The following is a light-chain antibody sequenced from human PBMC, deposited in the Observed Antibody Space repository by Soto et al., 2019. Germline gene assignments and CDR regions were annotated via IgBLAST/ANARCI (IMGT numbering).Light chain of an antibody. J-gene: IGKJ1*01. CDR3: QQYNSYGT. V-gene: IGKV1-5*03. Sequence: DIQMTQSPSTLSASVGDRGTITCRASQSISSWLAWYQQKPGKAPKLLIYKASSLESGVPSRFSGSGSGTEFTLTISSLQPDDFATYYCQQYNSYGTFGQGTKVDIK. CDR1: QSISSW. CDR2: KAS.